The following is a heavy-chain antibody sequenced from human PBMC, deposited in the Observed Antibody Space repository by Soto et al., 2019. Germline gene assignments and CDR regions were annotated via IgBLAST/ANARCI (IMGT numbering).Heavy chain of an antibody. D-gene: IGHD3-22*01. V-gene: IGHV1-69*13. J-gene: IGHJ5*01. CDR3: ARDGQYYYDSSGSYIPIRNLFAS. Sequence: SVKVSCKASGGTFSSYAISWVRQAPGQGLEWMGGIIPIFGTANYAQKFQGRVTITADESTSTAYMELSSLRSEDTAVYYCARDGQYYYDSSGSYIPIRNLFASWGQGTLVTVSA. CDR1: GGTFSSYA. CDR2: IIPIFGTA.